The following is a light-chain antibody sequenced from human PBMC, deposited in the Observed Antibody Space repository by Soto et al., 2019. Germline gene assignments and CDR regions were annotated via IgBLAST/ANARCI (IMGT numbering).Light chain of an antibody. CDR1: QRISSG. Sequence: DIQMTQSPSTLSASVGERVTITCRASQRISSGLAWYQQKPGKAPKLLIYDASTLENGVPARFSGSGSGTEFTLTITNLQPDDFGTYHCQQCNTPLNTFGQGTKLEI. CDR2: DAS. CDR3: QQCNTPLNT. J-gene: IGKJ2*01. V-gene: IGKV1-5*01.